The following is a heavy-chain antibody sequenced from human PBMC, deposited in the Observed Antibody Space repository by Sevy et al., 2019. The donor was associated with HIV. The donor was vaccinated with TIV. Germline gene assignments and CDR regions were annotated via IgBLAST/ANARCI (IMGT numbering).Heavy chain of an antibody. CDR3: ARDRSTRLGTVDYYYYGMDV. Sequence: GGSLRLSCAASGFTFSSYSMNWVRQAPGKGLEWVSYISSSSSTIYYADSVKGRFTISRDNAKNSLYLQMNSLRAEDTAVYYCARDRSTRLGTVDYYYYGMDVWGQGTTVTVSS. D-gene: IGHD3-10*01. V-gene: IGHV3-48*01. J-gene: IGHJ6*02. CDR2: ISSSSSTI. CDR1: GFTFSSYS.